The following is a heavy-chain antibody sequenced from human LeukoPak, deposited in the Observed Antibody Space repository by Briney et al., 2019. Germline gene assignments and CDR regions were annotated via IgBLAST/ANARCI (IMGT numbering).Heavy chain of an antibody. V-gene: IGHV3-23*01. D-gene: IGHD2-15*01. CDR3: AKYDVVVVAAERWFDP. CDR1: GFTFNNYA. J-gene: IGHJ5*02. Sequence: PGGSLRLSCAASGFTFNNYAMSWVRQAPGKGLEWVSAISSGGGTIYYAESVKGRFTMSRDNSKDTLYLQMNSLRAEDTAVYYCAKYDVVVVAAERWFDPWGQGTLVTVSS. CDR2: ISSGGGTI.